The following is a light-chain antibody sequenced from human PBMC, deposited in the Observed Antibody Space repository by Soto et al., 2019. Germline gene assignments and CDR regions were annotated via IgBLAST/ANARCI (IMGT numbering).Light chain of an antibody. CDR3: YTYAGGSTYL. J-gene: IGLJ1*01. Sequence: QSVLTQPASVSGSPGQSITISCTGTRSDVGSYSLLSWYQHHPGKAPKLIIYEDIKGPSGVSNRFSGSKSGNTASLRISGLQAEDEADYYCYTYAGGSTYLFGTGTKVTVL. CDR1: RSDVGSYSL. V-gene: IGLV2-23*01. CDR2: EDI.